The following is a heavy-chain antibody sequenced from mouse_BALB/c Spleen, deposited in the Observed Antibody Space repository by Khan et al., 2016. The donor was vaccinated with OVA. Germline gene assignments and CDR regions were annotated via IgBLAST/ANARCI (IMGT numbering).Heavy chain of an antibody. CDR2: VSSGGSYT. D-gene: IGHD1-1*01. Sequence: EVQLVESGGDLVKPGGSLKLSCAASGFTFSTYGMSWVRQTPDKRLEWVATVSSGGSYTYYPDSVKGRFTISRDNAKNTLYLQMSSVKSEDTAMFYCARLAYYYDSEGVAYWGQGTLVTVSA. CDR1: GFTFSTYG. CDR3: ARLAYYYDSEGVAY. V-gene: IGHV5-6*01. J-gene: IGHJ3*01.